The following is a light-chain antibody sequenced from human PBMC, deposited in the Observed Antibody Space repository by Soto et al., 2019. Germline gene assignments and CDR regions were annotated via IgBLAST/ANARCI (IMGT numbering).Light chain of an antibody. J-gene: IGLJ3*02. Sequence: QSVLTQPPSVSGVPGQRVTISCTGNNSNLGAGYDVHWYQQLPGAAPKLVVFGNRNRPSGVPERFSGSKSGTSASLAITGLQAEDEADYYCQAYDYSLTAFVFGGGTTLTVL. CDR3: QAYDYSLTAFV. V-gene: IGLV1-40*01. CDR2: GNR. CDR1: NSNLGAGYD.